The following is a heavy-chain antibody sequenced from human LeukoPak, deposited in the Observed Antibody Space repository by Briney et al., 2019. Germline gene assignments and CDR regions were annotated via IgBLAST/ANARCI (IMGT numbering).Heavy chain of an antibody. V-gene: IGHV4-30-4*01. Sequence: SETLSLTCTVSGGSISSGDYYWSWIRQPPGKGLEWIGYIYYSGSTYYNPSLKSRVTISADTSKNQFSLKLSSVTAADTAVYYCAQNGQSGFSFDPWGQGTLVTVSS. CDR2: IYYSGST. J-gene: IGHJ5*02. D-gene: IGHD2-8*01. CDR1: GGSISSGDYY. CDR3: AQNGQSGFSFDP.